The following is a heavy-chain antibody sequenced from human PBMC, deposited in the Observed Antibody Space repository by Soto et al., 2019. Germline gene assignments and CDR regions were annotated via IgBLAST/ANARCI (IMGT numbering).Heavy chain of an antibody. V-gene: IGHV4-59*01. J-gene: IGHJ5*02. CDR2: IYYSGST. Sequence: PSETLSLTCTVSGDSISNNYWNWIRQPPGKGLEWIGYIYYSGSTNYNPSLKSRVTISVDTAKNQFSMKLSSVSAADTAVYYCARSPGGWFDPWGQGNLVTVAS. CDR3: ARSPGGWFDP. CDR1: GDSISNNY.